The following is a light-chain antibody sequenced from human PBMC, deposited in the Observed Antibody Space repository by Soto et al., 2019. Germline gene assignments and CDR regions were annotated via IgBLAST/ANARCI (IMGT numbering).Light chain of an antibody. J-gene: IGKJ1*01. V-gene: IGKV3-20*01. CDR1: QSVRSSY. CDR2: GAS. Sequence: EIVLTQSPGTLSLSPGEKATLSCRASQSVRSSYLAWYQQKPGQAPRLHIYGASSRATGIPDRFSGSGSGTDFTLAISRLEPEDSAVYYCQDYGSSRTFGQGTKVEIK. CDR3: QDYGSSRT.